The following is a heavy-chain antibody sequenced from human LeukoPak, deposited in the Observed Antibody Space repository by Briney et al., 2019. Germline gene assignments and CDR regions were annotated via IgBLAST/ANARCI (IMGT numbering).Heavy chain of an antibody. D-gene: IGHD2-2*01. V-gene: IGHV1-18*01. CDR1: GYTFTSYG. CDR3: ARDSALDDIVVVPAAIDWFDP. CDR2: ISAYNGNT. J-gene: IGHJ5*02. Sequence: ASVKVSCKASGYTFTSYGISWVRQAPGQGLEWMGWISAYNGNTDYAQKLQGRVTMTTDTSTSTAYMELRSLRSDDTAVYYCARDSALDDIVVVPAAIDWFDPWGQGTLVTVSS.